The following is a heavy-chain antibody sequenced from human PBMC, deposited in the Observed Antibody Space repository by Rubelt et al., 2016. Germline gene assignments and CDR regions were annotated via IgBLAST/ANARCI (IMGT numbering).Heavy chain of an antibody. Sequence: QLQLQESGPGLVKPSETLSLTCTVSGGSISSSNWWSWVRQPPGKGLEWIGEIYHSGSTNYNPSLKSRVTISVDKSTNQVSLTRSSVTAADTAVYYCARHRNIVAATGAFDVWGQGTMVTVSS. J-gene: IGHJ3*01. CDR2: IYHSGST. CDR1: GGSISSSNW. V-gene: IGHV4-4*02. D-gene: IGHD1-26*01. CDR3: ARHRNIVAATGAFDV.